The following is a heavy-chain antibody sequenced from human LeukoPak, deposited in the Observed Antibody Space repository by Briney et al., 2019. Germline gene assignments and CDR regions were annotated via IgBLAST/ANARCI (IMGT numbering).Heavy chain of an antibody. CDR3: AKLIVVVPAAMALVDY. Sequence: PGGSLRLSCAASGFTFSSYAMSWVRQAPGKGLEWVSAMSGSGGSTYYADSVKGRFTISRDNSKNTLYLQMDSLRAEDTAVYYCAKLIVVVPAAMALVDYWGQGTLVTVSS. CDR2: MSGSGGST. V-gene: IGHV3-23*01. D-gene: IGHD2-2*01. CDR1: GFTFSSYA. J-gene: IGHJ4*02.